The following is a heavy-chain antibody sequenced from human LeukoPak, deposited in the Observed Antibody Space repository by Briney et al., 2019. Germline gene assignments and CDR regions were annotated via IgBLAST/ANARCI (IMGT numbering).Heavy chain of an antibody. V-gene: IGHV1-2*02. Sequence: GASVKVSCKASGYTFTGYYMHWVRQAPGQGLEWMGWINPNRGGTNYEQKFQGRVTMTRDTSISTGYMELSRLRSDDTAVYYCATLVIAVAGGFGDHWGQGTLVTVSS. D-gene: IGHD6-19*01. CDR2: INPNRGGT. CDR3: ATLVIAVAGGFGDH. J-gene: IGHJ4*02. CDR1: GYTFTGYY.